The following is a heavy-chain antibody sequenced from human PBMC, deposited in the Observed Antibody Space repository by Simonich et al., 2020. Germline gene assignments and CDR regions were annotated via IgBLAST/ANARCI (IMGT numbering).Heavy chain of an antibody. Sequence: QVQLQQWGAGLLKPSETLSLTCAGYGGSFSGYYWSWIRQPPGKGLEWIGEINHSGRTNDNPSLKSRSTISVDTSKNQFALKRSSVTAADTAVYYCARGKGWKNAFDIWGQGTMVTVSS. V-gene: IGHV4-34*01. J-gene: IGHJ3*02. D-gene: IGHD1-1*01. CDR2: INHSGRT. CDR3: ARGKGWKNAFDI. CDR1: GGSFSGYY.